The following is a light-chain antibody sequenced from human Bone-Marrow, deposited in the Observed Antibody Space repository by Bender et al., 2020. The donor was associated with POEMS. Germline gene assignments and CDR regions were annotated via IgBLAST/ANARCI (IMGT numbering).Light chain of an antibody. J-gene: IGLJ3*02. CDR3: AVWDDSLNGWV. Sequence: QSVLTQPPSASGTPGQRVTISCSGGSSNIGAHAVNWYQHLPGTAPKLLIYSSHRRPAGVPDRFSGSKSGTSASLAISGLHSGDEADYYCAVWDDSLNGWVFGGGTKLTVL. CDR1: SSNIGAHA. CDR2: SSH. V-gene: IGLV1-44*01.